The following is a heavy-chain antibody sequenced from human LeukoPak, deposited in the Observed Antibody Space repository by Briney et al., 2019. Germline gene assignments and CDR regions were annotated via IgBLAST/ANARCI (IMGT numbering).Heavy chain of an antibody. V-gene: IGHV2-70*11. D-gene: IGHD4-17*01. CDR2: IDWDDDE. CDR3: ARIRVDYGDYVFDY. Sequence: SGPTLVNPTQTLTLTCTFSGFSLSTNGMCVSWIRQPPGKALEWLARIDWDDDEYYSPSLKTRLTISKDTSKNQVVLTMTNMGPVDTATYYCARIRVDYGDYVFDYWGQGTLVTVSS. J-gene: IGHJ4*02. CDR1: GFSLSTNGMC.